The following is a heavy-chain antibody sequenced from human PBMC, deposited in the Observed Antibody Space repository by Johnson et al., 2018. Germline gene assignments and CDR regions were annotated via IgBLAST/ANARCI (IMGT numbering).Heavy chain of an antibody. J-gene: IGHJ6*02. CDR3: ASSYYDILTGYHYYYYGMDV. CDR2: IYYSGST. D-gene: IGHD3-9*01. V-gene: IGHV4-59*01. CDR1: GGSISSYY. Sequence: QVQLQESGPGLVKPSETLSLTCTVSGGSISSYYWSWIRQPPGKGLEWIGYIYYSGSTNYNPSLKSRVTISVDTSKNQFSLKLSSVTAADTAVYYCASSYYDILTGYHYYYYGMDVWGQGTTVTVSS.